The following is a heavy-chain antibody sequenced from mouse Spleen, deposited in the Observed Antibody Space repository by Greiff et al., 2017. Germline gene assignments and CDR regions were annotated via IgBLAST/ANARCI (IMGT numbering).Heavy chain of an antibody. D-gene: IGHD1-1*01. J-gene: IGHJ1*01. Sequence: VQLKESGPGLVKPSQSLSLTCTVTGYSITSDYAWNWIRQFPGNKLEWMGYISYSGSTSYNPSLKSRISITRDTSKNQFFLQLNSVTTEDTATYYCARGSLDWYFDVWGAGTTVTVSS. V-gene: IGHV3-2*02. CDR3: ARGSLDWYFDV. CDR1: GYSITSDYA. CDR2: ISYSGST.